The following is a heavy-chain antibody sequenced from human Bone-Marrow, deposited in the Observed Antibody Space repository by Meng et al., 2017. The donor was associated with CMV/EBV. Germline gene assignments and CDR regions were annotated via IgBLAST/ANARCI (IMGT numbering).Heavy chain of an antibody. CDR1: GGSFSGYY. CDR2: INHSGST. V-gene: IGHV4-34*01. J-gene: IGHJ5*02. CDR3: ARTTVTTGGWFDP. D-gene: IGHD4-17*01. Sequence: SETLSLTCAVYGGSFSGYYWSWIRQPPGKGLEWIGEINHSGSTNYNPSLKSRVTISVDTSKNQFSLKLNSVTAADTALYYCARTTVTTGGWFDPWGQGTLVTVSS.